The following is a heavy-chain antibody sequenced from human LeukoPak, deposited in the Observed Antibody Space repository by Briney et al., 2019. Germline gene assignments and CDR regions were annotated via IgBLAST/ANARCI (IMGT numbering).Heavy chain of an antibody. CDR3: ASQDIVVVPAAMGQTGYFDY. V-gene: IGHV3-23*01. CDR1: GFTVSSNY. J-gene: IGHJ4*02. Sequence: GGSLRLSCAASGFTVSSNYMSWVRQAPGKGLEWVSAISGSGGSTYYADSVKGRFTISRDNSKNTLYLQMNSLRAEDTAVYYCASQDIVVVPAAMGQTGYFDYWGQGTLVTVSS. CDR2: ISGSGGST. D-gene: IGHD2-2*01.